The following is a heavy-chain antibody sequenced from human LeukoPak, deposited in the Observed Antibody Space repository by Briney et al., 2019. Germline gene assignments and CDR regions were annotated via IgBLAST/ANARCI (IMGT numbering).Heavy chain of an antibody. J-gene: IGHJ4*02. V-gene: IGHV3-74*01. Sequence: PGGSLRLSCVDSGFSLSTYRMFWVRQAPGKGLLWVSRINSDGSTTNYADSVKGRFTISRDNAKNTVYLQMNSLRAEDTVCYYGARADYTTSKIIHWGQGTLVTVSS. CDR3: ARADYTTSKIIH. CDR1: GFSLSTYR. D-gene: IGHD2-2*02. CDR2: INSDGSTT.